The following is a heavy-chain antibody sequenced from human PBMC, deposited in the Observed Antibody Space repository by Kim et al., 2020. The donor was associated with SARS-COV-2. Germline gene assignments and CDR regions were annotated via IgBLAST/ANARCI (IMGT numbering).Heavy chain of an antibody. CDR3: ARGFVAAGANSFDY. D-gene: IGHD6-13*01. CDR2: IYSSGST. Sequence: SETLSLTCTVSGGSISSYYWSWIRQPAGKGLELIGRIYSSGSTNYNPSLKSRVTMSVDTSKNQFSLKLNSVTAADTAMYYCARGFVAAGANSFDYWGQG. CDR1: GGSISSYY. V-gene: IGHV4-4*07. J-gene: IGHJ4*02.